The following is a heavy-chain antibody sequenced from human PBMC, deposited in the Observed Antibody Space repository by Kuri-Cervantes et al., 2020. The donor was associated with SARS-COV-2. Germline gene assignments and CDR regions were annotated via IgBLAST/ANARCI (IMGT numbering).Heavy chain of an antibody. D-gene: IGHD6-19*01. CDR1: GFTFSSYW. J-gene: IGHJ2*01. Sequence: GGSLRLSCAASGFTFSSYWMSWVRQAPGKGLEWVANIKQDGSEKYYVDSVKGRFTISRDNAKNSLYLQMNSLRAEDTAVYYCARVRHIAVAGLPQIYFDVWGRGTRVTVSS. CDR3: ARVRHIAVAGLPQIYFDV. V-gene: IGHV3-7*03. CDR2: IKQDGSEK.